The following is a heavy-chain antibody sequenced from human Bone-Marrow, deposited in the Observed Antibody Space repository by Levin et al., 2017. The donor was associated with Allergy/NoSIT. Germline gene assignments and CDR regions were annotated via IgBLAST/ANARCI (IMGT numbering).Heavy chain of an antibody. Sequence: GESLKISCAASGFTFSSFDLNWVRQAPGKGLEWISSINSRNGNTYYADSVEGRFTISRDIGKSSLHLEMKSLRADDTAVYFCAKESDFPYCDAWGQGTLVTVSS. CDR1: GFTFSSFD. J-gene: IGHJ4*02. CDR2: INSRNGNT. V-gene: IGHV3-21*06. CDR3: AKESDFPYCDA. D-gene: IGHD3-3*01.